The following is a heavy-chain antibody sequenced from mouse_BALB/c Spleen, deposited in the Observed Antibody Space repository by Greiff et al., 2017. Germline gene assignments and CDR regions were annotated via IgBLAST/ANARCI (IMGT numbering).Heavy chain of an antibody. CDR2: ISSGSSTI. V-gene: IGHV5-17*02. CDR3: ARSDYGYFDV. J-gene: IGHJ1*01. Sequence: EVKLVESGGGLVQPGGSRKLSCAASGFTFSSFGMHWVRQAPEKGLEWVAYISSGSSTIYYADTVKGRFTISRDNPKNTLFLQMTSLRSEDTAMYYCARSDYGYFDVWGAGTTVTVSS. CDR1: GFTFSSFG. D-gene: IGHD1-1*02.